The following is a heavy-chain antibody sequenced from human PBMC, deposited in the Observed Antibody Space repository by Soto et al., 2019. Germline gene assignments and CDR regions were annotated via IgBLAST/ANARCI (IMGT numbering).Heavy chain of an antibody. D-gene: IGHD2-15*01. Sequence: EVHLVGSGGGLVKPGGSLRLSCAVSGFTFSSCTMNWVRQAPGKGLGWVSSISPSTSHIYYADSVKGRFTISRDNAKNSLFLQMNSLRAEDTAVYYCSGCSGGACHQTYGMDVWGQGTTVTVSS. CDR1: GFTFSSCT. V-gene: IGHV3-21*01. CDR2: ISPSTSHI. CDR3: SGCSGGACHQTYGMDV. J-gene: IGHJ6*02.